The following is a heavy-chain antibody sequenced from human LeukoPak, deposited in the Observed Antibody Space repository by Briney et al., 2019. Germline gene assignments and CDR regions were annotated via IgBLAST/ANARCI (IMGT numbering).Heavy chain of an antibody. V-gene: IGHV4-61*02. CDR2: IYTSGST. CDR3: ARAPGGYLDY. D-gene: IGHD3-16*01. CDR1: GGSISSGSYY. Sequence: TSQTLSLTCTVSGGSISSGSYYWSWIRQPAGKGLEWIGRIYTSGSTNYNPSPKSRVTISVDTSKNQSSLKLSSATAADTAVYHCARAPGGYLDYWGQGTLVTVSS. J-gene: IGHJ4*02.